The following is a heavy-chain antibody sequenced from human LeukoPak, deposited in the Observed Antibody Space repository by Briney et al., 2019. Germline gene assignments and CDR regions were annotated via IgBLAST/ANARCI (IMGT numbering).Heavy chain of an antibody. CDR3: AKQLGYCSDGSCYFPY. V-gene: IGHV3-23*01. D-gene: IGHD2-15*01. CDR2: ISNNGGYT. J-gene: IGHJ4*02. Sequence: GGSLRLSCVASGFTVSINCMTWVRQAPGKGLEWVSAISNNGGYTYYADSVQGRFTISRDNSKSTLCLQMNSLRAEDTAVYYCAKQLGYCSDGSCYFPYWGQGTLVTVSS. CDR1: GFTVSINC.